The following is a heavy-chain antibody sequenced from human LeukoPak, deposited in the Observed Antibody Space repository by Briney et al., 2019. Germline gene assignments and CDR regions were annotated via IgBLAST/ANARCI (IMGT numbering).Heavy chain of an antibody. Sequence: ASVKVSCKASGGTFSSYAISWVRQAPGQGLEWMGRIIPILGIANYAQKFQGRVTITADKSTSTAYMELSSLRSEDTAVYYCARDAGKDHYQLLYNSYYYYGMDVWGQGTTVTVSS. CDR3: ARDAGKDHYQLLYNSYYYYGMDV. CDR1: GGTFSSYA. D-gene: IGHD2-2*02. V-gene: IGHV1-69*04. J-gene: IGHJ6*02. CDR2: IIPILGIA.